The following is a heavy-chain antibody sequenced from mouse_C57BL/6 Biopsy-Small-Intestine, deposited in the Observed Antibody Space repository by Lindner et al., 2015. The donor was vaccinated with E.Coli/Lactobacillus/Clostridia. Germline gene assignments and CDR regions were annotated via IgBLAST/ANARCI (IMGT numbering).Heavy chain of an antibody. CDR3: AIQRSDRGVFTTPLHY. CDR2: IIPQIGIV. Sequence: SVKVSCKASGGTFDTYAINWVRQAPGQGLEWMGRIIPQIGIVNYAQKFQGRVTITADKSTSTAYVEVSSLRGEDTAMFYCAIQRSDRGVFTTPLHYWGQGTLLTVSS. CDR1: GGTFDTYA. D-gene: IGHD6-1*01. J-gene: IGHJ2*01. V-gene: IGHV1-74*01.